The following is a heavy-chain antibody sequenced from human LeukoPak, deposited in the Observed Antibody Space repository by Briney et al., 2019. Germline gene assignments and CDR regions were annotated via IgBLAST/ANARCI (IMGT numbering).Heavy chain of an antibody. CDR1: GGSISSYY. CDR2: IYYSGST. J-gene: IGHJ5*02. Sequence: SETLSLTCTVSGGSISSYYWSWIRQPPGKGLEWIGYIYYSGSTNYNPSLKSRVTISVDTSKNQFSLKLSSVTAADTAVYYCARHRVPIAAAGPFDPWGQGTLVTVSS. D-gene: IGHD6-13*01. CDR3: ARHRVPIAAAGPFDP. V-gene: IGHV4-59*08.